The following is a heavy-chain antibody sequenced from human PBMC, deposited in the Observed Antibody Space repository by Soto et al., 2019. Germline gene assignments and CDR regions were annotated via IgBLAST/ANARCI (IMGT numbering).Heavy chain of an antibody. CDR3: ARGPGSSWFEDYYYYGMDV. CDR2: INHSGST. CDR1: GGSFSGYY. D-gene: IGHD6-13*01. V-gene: IGHV4-34*01. J-gene: IGHJ6*02. Sequence: LSLTCAVYGGSFSGYYWSWIRQPPGKGLEWIGEINHSGSTNYNPSLKSRVTISVDTSKNQFSLKLSSVTAADTAVYYCARGPGSSWFEDYYYYGMDVWGQGTTVTVSS.